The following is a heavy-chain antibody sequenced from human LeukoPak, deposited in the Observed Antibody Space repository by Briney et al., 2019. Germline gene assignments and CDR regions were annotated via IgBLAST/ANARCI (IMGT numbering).Heavy chain of an antibody. CDR1: GFTFSKFA. CDR2: ISSDASIT. J-gene: IGHJ4*02. V-gene: IGHV3-23*01. Sequence: GGSLRLSCAASGFTFSKFAMSWVRQSPGKGLVWVSRISSDASITYYADSVKGRSTISRDNSKNTVYLQVNSLRAEDTAVYYCAKTLHYGHFGKFDSWGQGTLVTVSS. CDR3: AKTLHYGHFGKFDS. D-gene: IGHD4-17*01.